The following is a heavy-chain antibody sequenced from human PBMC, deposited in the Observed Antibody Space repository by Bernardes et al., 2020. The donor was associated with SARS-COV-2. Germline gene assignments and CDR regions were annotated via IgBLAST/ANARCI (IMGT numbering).Heavy chain of an antibody. CDR2: IYSGGST. Sequence: SLRLSCAASGFTVSSNYMSWVRQAPGKGLEWVSVIYSGGSTYYADSVKGRFTISRDNSKNTLYLQMNSLRAEDTAVYYCARDRGSSGWYGIDYWGQGTLVTVSS. J-gene: IGHJ4*02. CDR3: ARDRGSSGWYGIDY. V-gene: IGHV3-66*01. D-gene: IGHD6-19*01. CDR1: GFTVSSNY.